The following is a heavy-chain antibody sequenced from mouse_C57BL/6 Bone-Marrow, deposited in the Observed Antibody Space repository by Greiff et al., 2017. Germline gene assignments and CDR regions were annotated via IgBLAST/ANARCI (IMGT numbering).Heavy chain of an antibody. CDR3: ARSATMVNYFDY. V-gene: IGHV1-50*01. D-gene: IGHD2-2*01. J-gene: IGHJ2*01. CDR2: IDPSDSYT. CDR1: GYTFTSYW. Sequence: QVQLQQPGAELVKPGASVKLSCKASGYTFTSYWMQWVKQRPGQGLEWIGEIDPSDSYTNYNQKFKGKATLTVDTSSSTAYMQLSSLTSEDSAVYYCARSATMVNYFDYWGQGTTLTVSS.